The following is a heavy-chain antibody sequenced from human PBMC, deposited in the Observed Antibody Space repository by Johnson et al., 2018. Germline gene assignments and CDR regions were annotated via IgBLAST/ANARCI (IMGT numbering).Heavy chain of an antibody. Sequence: VQLVESGGGVVQPGRSLRLSCAASGFTFSSYWMSWVRQAPGKGLEWVANIKQDGSEKYYVDSVKGRFTISRDNSKNTLYLQMNSLGAEDTAVYYCARDLRQCSGWYVDPYYSYMDVWGKGTTVTVSS. D-gene: IGHD6-19*01. V-gene: IGHV3-7*01. CDR1: GFTFSSYW. J-gene: IGHJ6*03. CDR3: ARDLRQCSGWYVDPYYSYMDV. CDR2: IKQDGSEK.